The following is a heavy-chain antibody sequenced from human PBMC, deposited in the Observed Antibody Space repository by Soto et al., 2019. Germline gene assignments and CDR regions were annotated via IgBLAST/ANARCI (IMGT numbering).Heavy chain of an antibody. CDR1: GGTFSSYA. CDR2: IIPIFGTA. Sequence: QVQLVQSGAEVKKPGSSVKVSCKASGGTFSSYAISWVRQAPGQGLEWMGGIIPIFGTANYAQKFRGRVTISADLSTXTAYMELSSLRSEDTAVYYCARAGSGGSLREYFQHWGQGTLVTVSS. D-gene: IGHD2-15*01. CDR3: ARAGSGGSLREYFQH. V-gene: IGHV1-69*12. J-gene: IGHJ1*01.